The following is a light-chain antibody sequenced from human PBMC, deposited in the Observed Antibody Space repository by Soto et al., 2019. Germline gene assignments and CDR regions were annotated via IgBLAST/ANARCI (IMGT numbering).Light chain of an antibody. CDR3: NSYAGNIGYV. V-gene: IGLV2-14*03. CDR1: SSDVGAYNY. J-gene: IGLJ1*01. CDR2: GVS. Sequence: QSALTQPASVSGSPGQSITISCTGTSSDVGAYNYVSWYQQHPGKAPKLMIYGVSNRPSGISNRFSGSKSGNTASLTISGLQPEDEADYYCNSYAGNIGYVFGTGNKVTVL.